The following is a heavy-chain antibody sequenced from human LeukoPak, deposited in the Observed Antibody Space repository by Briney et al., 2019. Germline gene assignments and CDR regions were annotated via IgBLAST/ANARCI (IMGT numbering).Heavy chain of an antibody. J-gene: IGHJ4*02. CDR3: ARLSRDGYNFDY. CDR2: IYSGGST. D-gene: IGHD5-24*01. V-gene: IGHV3-53*01. Sequence: PGGSLRLSCAASRFTVSSNYMSWVRQAPGKGLEWVSVIYSGGSTYYADSVKGRFTISRDNSKNTLYLQMNSLRAEDTAVYYCARLSRDGYNFDYWGQGTLVTVSS. CDR1: RFTVSSNY.